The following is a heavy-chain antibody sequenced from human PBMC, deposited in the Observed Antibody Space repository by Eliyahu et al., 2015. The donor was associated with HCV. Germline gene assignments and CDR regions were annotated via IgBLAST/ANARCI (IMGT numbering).Heavy chain of an antibody. D-gene: IGHD3-16*01. V-gene: IGHV3-66*01. CDR3: ARNYYDVRYGYYFDL. Sequence: VQIMESGGDLVQPGGSLRLTCXASGFSVYDXXXLSWVRXAPGKGLVWVSILYGTPHGTGLTFYADSVHGRFTISRDISKNTLYLQMNSLRVEDTAVYYCARNYYDVRYGYYFDLWGRGTLVTVSS. CDR2: LYGTPHGTGLT. J-gene: IGHJ2*01. CDR1: GFSVYDXXX.